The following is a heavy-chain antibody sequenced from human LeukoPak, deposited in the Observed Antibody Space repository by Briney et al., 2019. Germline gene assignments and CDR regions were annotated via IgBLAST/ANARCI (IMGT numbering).Heavy chain of an antibody. CDR2: IYYSGST. CDR1: GGSISSSSYY. J-gene: IGHJ6*03. CDR3: ARAGRDGYNPRWGDYYYYMDV. D-gene: IGHD5-24*01. V-gene: IGHV4-39*07. Sequence: ASETLSLTCTVSGGSISSSSYYWGWIRQPPGKGLEWIGSIYYSGSTYYKSSLKSRVTISVDTSKNRFSLKLSSVTAADTAVYYCARAGRDGYNPRWGDYYYYMDVWGKGTTVTVSS.